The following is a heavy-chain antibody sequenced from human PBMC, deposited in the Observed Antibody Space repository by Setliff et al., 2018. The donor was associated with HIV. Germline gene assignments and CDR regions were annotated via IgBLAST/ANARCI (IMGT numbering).Heavy chain of an antibody. CDR1: GDSISSHY. CDR2: IYNSGTT. D-gene: IGHD2-2*01. CDR3: ARGGYCTSTTCYPFDY. J-gene: IGHJ4*02. Sequence: SETLSLTCTVSGDSISSHYWGWIRQPPGKGLEWIGSIYNSGTTDYNPSLKSRVTISVHTSKNQFSLKLNSVTAADTAMYYCARGGYCTSTTCYPFDYWGQGTLVTVSS. V-gene: IGHV4-59*11.